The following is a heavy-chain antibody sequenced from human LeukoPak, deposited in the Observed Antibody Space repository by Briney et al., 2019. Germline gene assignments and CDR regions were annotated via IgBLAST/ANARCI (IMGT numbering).Heavy chain of an antibody. CDR3: ARFLEWLLLDY. D-gene: IGHD3-3*01. CDR1: GFTFSSYS. V-gene: IGHV3-48*01. CDR2: ISSSSSTI. J-gene: IGHJ4*02. Sequence: GGSLRLSCAASGFTFSSYSMNWVRQAPGKGPEWVSYISSSSSTIYYADSVKGRFTTSRDNAKNSLYLQMNSLRAEDTAVYYCARFLEWLLLDYWGQGTLVTVSS.